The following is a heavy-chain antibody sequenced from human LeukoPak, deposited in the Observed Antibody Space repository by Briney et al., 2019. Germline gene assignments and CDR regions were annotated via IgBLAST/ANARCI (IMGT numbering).Heavy chain of an antibody. CDR1: GGAISSSHYY. CDR2: IYYSGST. Sequence: SETLSLTCTVSGGAISSSHYYWGWIRQPPGKGLEWIGSIYYSGSTSYNSSLKSRVTISVDTSKNQFSLKLSSVTAADTAVYYCAILPARDMYYYDSSGYYRPGVHWGQGTLVTVSS. CDR3: AILPARDMYYYDSSGYYRPGVH. J-gene: IGHJ4*02. V-gene: IGHV4-39*07. D-gene: IGHD3-22*01.